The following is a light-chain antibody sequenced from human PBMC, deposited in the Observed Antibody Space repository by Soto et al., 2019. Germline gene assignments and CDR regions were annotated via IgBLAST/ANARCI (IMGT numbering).Light chain of an antibody. J-gene: IGKJ1*01. Sequence: EIVLTQSPGTLSLSPGERATLSFRASQSVSSNSLAWYQQKPGQAPSLLMYAASTRAAGIPDRFSGSGSGSGTDFTLTISRLEPEDFAVYYCQQYISSPWTFGQGTKVDI. CDR3: QQYISSPWT. CDR1: QSVSSNS. V-gene: IGKV3-20*01. CDR2: AAS.